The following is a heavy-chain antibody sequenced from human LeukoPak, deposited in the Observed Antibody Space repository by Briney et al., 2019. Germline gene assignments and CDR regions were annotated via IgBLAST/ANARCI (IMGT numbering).Heavy chain of an antibody. CDR2: ISAYNGNT. CDR1: GYTFTSYG. Sequence: GASVKVSFKASGYTFTSYGISWVRQAPGQGLEWLGWISAYNGNTNYAQKLQGRVTTTTDTSTSTAYMELRSLRSDDTAVYYCARGVAVAGTGNWFDPWGQGTLVTVSS. J-gene: IGHJ5*02. D-gene: IGHD6-19*01. CDR3: ARGVAVAGTGNWFDP. V-gene: IGHV1-18*01.